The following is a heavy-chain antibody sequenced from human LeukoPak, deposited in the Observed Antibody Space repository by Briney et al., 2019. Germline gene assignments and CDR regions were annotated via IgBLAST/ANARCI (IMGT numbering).Heavy chain of an antibody. CDR2: ISSGSSYI. CDR3: ASVAVAGYFDS. CDR1: GFTFSSYN. V-gene: IGHV3-21*01. J-gene: IGHJ4*02. D-gene: IGHD6-19*01. Sequence: GGSLRLSCAASGFTFSSYNMNWVRQAPGKGLEWVSSISSGSSYIYYADSVKGRFTISRDNAKNSLYLQMNSLRAEGTAVYYCASVAVAGYFDSWGQGTLVTVSS.